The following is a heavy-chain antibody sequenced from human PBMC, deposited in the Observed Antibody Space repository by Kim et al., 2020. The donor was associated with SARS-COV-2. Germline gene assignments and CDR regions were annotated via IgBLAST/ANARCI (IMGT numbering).Heavy chain of an antibody. Sequence: GGSLRLSCAASGFTFSIYGMHWVRQAPGKGLEWVAVIWYDGSNKYYADSVKGRFTISRDNSKNTLYLQMNSLRAEDTAVYYCARDSLPGATIKAYFDYWGQGTLVTVSS. CDR3: ARDSLPGATIKAYFDY. V-gene: IGHV3-33*01. D-gene: IGHD5-12*01. CDR1: GFTFSIYG. J-gene: IGHJ4*02. CDR2: IWYDGSNK.